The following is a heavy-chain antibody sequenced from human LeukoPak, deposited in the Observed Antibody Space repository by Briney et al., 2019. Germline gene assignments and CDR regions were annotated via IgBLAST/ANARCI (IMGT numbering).Heavy chain of an antibody. V-gene: IGHV3-30*04. D-gene: IGHD2-21*02. CDR1: GFTFRSYA. CDR3: AKGGGGDTVNYYYYYMDV. CDR2: ISYDGSNK. Sequence: PGGSLRLSCAASGFTFRSYAMHWVRQAPGKGLEWVAVISYDGSNKYYADSVKGRFTISRDNSKNTLYLQMNSLRAEDTAVYYCAKGGGGDTVNYYYYYMDVWGKGTTVTISS. J-gene: IGHJ6*03.